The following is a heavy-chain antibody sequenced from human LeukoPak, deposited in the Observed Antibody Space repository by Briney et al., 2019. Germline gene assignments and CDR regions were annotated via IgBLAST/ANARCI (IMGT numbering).Heavy chain of an antibody. Sequence: SETLSLTCTVSGGSISSSSYYWGWIRQPPGKGLEWIGSIYHSGSTYYNPSLKSRVTISVDTSKNQFSLKLSSVTAADTAVYYCARGAGGIAAAGGAFDIWGQGTMVTVSS. CDR3: ARGAGGIAAAGGAFDI. V-gene: IGHV4-39*07. CDR1: GGSISSSSYY. D-gene: IGHD6-13*01. CDR2: IYHSGST. J-gene: IGHJ3*02.